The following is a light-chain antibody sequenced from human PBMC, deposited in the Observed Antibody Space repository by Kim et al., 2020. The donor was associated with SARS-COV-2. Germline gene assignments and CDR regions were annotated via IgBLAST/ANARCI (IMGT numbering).Light chain of an antibody. CDR3: QHSNKWPPGLA. J-gene: IGKJ1*01. CDR1: QSVSSN. V-gene: IGKV3-15*01. CDR2: GAS. Sequence: EIVMTQSPATLSVSPGERATLSCRASQSVSSNLAWYQQKPGQAPRLLIYGASTRATGIPARFSGSGSGTEFTLSISSLQSEDFAVYFCQHSNKWPPGLAFGQGTKVDIK.